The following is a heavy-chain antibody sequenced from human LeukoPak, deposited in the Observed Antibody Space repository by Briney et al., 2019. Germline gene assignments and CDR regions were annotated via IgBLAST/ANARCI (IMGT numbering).Heavy chain of an antibody. CDR1: GGSISSGGYS. Sequence: TSETLSLTCAVSGGSISSGGYSWSWIRQPPGKGLEWIGYIYHSGSTYYNPSLKSRVTISVDRSKNQFSLKLSSVTAADTAVYYCARGALSQYCSGGSCQSRAYFQHWGQGTLVTVSS. CDR3: ARGALSQYCSGGSCQSRAYFQH. J-gene: IGHJ1*01. CDR2: IYHSGST. D-gene: IGHD2-15*01. V-gene: IGHV4-30-2*01.